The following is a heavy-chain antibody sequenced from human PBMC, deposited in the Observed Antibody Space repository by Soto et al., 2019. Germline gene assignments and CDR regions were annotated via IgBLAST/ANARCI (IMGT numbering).Heavy chain of an antibody. Sequence: GGSLRLSCAASGFTFSTYGMHWVRQAPGKGLEWVSVISHDGITKTYGDSVKGRFTISRDNSEKMVFMQMNSLRSDDTAIYYCAKDGPHFDVDVWGQGTTVTVSS. J-gene: IGHJ6*02. V-gene: IGHV3-30*18. CDR3: AKDGPHFDVDV. D-gene: IGHD3-9*01. CDR1: GFTFSTYG. CDR2: ISHDGITK.